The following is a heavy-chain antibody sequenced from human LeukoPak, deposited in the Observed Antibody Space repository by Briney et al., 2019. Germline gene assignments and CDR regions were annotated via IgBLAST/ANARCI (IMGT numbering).Heavy chain of an antibody. CDR1: GFTFSSYS. J-gene: IGHJ4*02. V-gene: IGHV3-48*04. D-gene: IGHD3-9*01. CDR3: ARLSPWLIDY. CDR2: ISSSSSTI. Sequence: PGGSLRLSCAASGFTFSSYSMNWVRQAPGKGLEWVSYISSSSSTIYYADSVKGRFTISRDNAKNSLYLQMNSLRAEDTAIYYCARLSPWLIDYWGQGTLVTVSS.